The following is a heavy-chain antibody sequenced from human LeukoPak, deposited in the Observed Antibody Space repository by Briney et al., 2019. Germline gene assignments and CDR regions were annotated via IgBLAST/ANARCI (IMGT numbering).Heavy chain of an antibody. J-gene: IGHJ4*02. CDR3: ARILSDYYDSSGYQGGYYFDY. CDR1: GGSISTTGYY. V-gene: IGHV4-39*01. D-gene: IGHD3-22*01. Sequence: SETLSLTCTVSGGSISTTGYYWAWIRQPPGKGLQWIASIYYSGSTYYNSSLKSRVTISVDTSKNQFSLKLSSMTAADTAVYYCARILSDYYDSSGYQGGYYFDYWGQGTLVTVSS. CDR2: IYYSGST.